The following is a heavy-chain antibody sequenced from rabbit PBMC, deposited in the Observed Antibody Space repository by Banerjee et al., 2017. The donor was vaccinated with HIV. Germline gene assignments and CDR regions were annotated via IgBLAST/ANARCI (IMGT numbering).Heavy chain of an antibody. CDR2: INTNSGST. V-gene: IGHV1S45*01. Sequence: QEQLVESGGGLVQPGRSLTLTCTASGFSFSNKYVMCWVRQAPGKGLEWIACINTNSGSTYYASWAKGRFTISKTSSTTVTLQMTSLTAADTATYFCVRWGWLWGPGTLVTVS. D-gene: IGHD4-2*01. J-gene: IGHJ4*01. CDR3: VRWGWL. CDR1: GFSFSNKYV.